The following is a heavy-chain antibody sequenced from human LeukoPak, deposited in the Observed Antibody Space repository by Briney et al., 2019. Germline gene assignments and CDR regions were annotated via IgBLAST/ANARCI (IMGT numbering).Heavy chain of an antibody. CDR2: IRYDGSNK. CDR1: GFTFSSYG. D-gene: IGHD3-9*01. CDR3: ARGGNFLTGYYWTTPLFQKPYYFDY. V-gene: IGHV3-30*02. J-gene: IGHJ4*02. Sequence: PGGSLRLSCAASGFTFSSYGMHWVRQAPGKGLEWVAFIRYDGSNKYYADSVKGRFTISRDNSKNTLYLQMNSLRSDDTAVYYCARGGNFLTGYYWTTPLFQKPYYFDYWGQGTLVTVSS.